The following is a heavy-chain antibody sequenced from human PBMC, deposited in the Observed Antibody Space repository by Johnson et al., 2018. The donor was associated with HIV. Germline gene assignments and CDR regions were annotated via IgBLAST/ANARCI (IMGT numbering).Heavy chain of an antibody. CDR3: GYGSGSYFGTHDACDI. CDR2: IWYDGSNK. Sequence: QLVESGGGVVQPGRSLRLSCAASGFTFSSYGMHWVRQAPGKGLEWVAVIWYDGSNKYYADSVKGRFTISRDTSKNTLYLQMNSLRGEDTAVYYCGYGSGSYFGTHDACDIWGQGTMVTVSS. V-gene: IGHV3-30*19. CDR1: GFTFSSYG. D-gene: IGHD3-10*01. J-gene: IGHJ3*02.